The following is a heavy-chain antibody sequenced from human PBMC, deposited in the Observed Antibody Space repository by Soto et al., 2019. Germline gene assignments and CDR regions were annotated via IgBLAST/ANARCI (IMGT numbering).Heavy chain of an antibody. Sequence: SGGSLRLSCSASGFTFNVHNMNWVRQAPGKGLEWVSSVSSRSSYIYYSESVKGRFTISRDNAKNSLYLQMNSLRAEDTAVYYCARDNVPSDFLDSWVQGTPVTVSS. CDR3: ARDNVPSDFLDS. CDR2: VSSRSSYI. CDR1: GFTFNVHN. D-gene: IGHD3-3*01. V-gene: IGHV3-21*01. J-gene: IGHJ4*02.